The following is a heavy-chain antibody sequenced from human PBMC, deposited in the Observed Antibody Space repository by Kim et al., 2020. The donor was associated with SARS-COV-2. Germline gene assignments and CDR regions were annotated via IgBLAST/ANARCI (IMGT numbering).Heavy chain of an antibody. CDR2: ISGGGSNT. J-gene: IGHJ4*02. D-gene: IGHD3-9*01. V-gene: IGHV3-23*01. Sequence: GGSLRLSCAASGFTFSNNAMGWVRQAPGKGLEWVSTISGGGSNTYYADSVQGRFTISRDNSKNTLYLQMNSLRAEDTAKYYCARDDWFGSATGHNYFDFWGRGTLVTVSS. CDR1: GFTFSNNA. CDR3: ARDDWFGSATGHNYFDF.